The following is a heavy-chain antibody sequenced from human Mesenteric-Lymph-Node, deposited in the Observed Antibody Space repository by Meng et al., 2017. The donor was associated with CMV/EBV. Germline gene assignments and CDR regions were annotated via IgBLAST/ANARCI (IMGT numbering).Heavy chain of an antibody. CDR3: ARVRGTGYNPLDY. J-gene: IGHJ4*02. D-gene: IGHD3-9*01. CDR2: ISNSGST. V-gene: IGHV4-30-4*01. CDR1: GGSISGYY. Sequence: SQTLSLTCTVSGGSISGYYFNWIRQPPGKGLEWIGYISNSGSTYYKPSLKSRVTISVDTSKNHFSLKLSSVTAADTAVYYCARVRGTGYNPLDYWGQGTLVTVSS.